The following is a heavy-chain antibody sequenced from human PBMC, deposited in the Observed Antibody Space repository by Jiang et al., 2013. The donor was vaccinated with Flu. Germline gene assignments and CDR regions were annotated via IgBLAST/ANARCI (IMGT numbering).Heavy chain of an antibody. CDR1: GFTFSTYT. CDR2: ISRNSATI. D-gene: IGHD6-13*01. V-gene: IGHV3-48*02. J-gene: IGHJ1*01. CDR3: VRGPDIALVMFQH. Sequence: SGGGLVQPGGSLRLSCAASGFTFSTYTMNWVRQAPGKGLEWVSFISRNSATIYYADSVRGRFTLSRDDAKNSLYLQMNSLRDDDTAMYYCVRGPDIALVMFQHWGQGTLVTVSS.